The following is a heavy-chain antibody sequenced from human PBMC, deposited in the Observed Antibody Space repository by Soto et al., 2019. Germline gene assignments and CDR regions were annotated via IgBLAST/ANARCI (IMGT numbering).Heavy chain of an antibody. V-gene: IGHV1-2*04. D-gene: IGHD3-3*01. Sequence: ASVKVSCKASGYTFTGYYMHWVRQAPRQGLEWMGWINPNSGGTNYAQKLQGWVTMTRDTSISTDYMELSRLRSDDSAVYYCASDRVTLYYFSSGYRSSAYYYYYYGMDVWGQGTTVTVSS. J-gene: IGHJ6*02. CDR3: ASDRVTLYYFSSGYRSSAYYYYYYGMDV. CDR1: GYTFTGYY. CDR2: INPNSGGT.